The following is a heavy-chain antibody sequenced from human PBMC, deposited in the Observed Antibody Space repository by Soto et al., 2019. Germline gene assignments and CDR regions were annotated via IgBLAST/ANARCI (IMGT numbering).Heavy chain of an antibody. CDR1: GYTFTSYA. J-gene: IGHJ4*02. CDR3: ALGPGGTDGPGDY. Sequence: QVQLVQSGAEVKKPGASVKVSCKASGYTFTSYAMHWVRQAPGQRLEWMGWINSGNGNTKYSQKFQGRVTITRDTSASTAYMELSSLRSEDPAVYYCALGPGGTDGPGDYWGQGTLVTVSS. CDR2: INSGNGNT. V-gene: IGHV1-3*01. D-gene: IGHD2-15*01.